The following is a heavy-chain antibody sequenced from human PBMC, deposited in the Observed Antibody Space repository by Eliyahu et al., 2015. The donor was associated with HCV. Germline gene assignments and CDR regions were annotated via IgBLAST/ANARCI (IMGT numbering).Heavy chain of an antibody. Sequence: EVQLVQSGAEVKKPGESLKISCXGSGYSXTSYWIGWVRQMPGKGLEWMGIIYPGDSDTRYSPSFQGQVTISADKSISTAYLQWSSLKASDTAMYYCARRERYLADGMDVWGQGTTVHRLL. V-gene: IGHV5-51*01. CDR2: IYPGDSDT. D-gene: IGHD1-1*01. CDR1: GYSXTSYW. J-gene: IGHJ6*02. CDR3: ARRERYLADGMDV.